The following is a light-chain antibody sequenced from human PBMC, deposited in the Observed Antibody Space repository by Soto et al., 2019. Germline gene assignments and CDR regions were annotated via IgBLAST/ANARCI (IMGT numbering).Light chain of an antibody. V-gene: IGKV3-15*01. Sequence: EIVMTQSPATLSVSPGERATLSCRASQSVSSNLAWYQQKPGQAPRLLIYGASTRATGIPARFSGSGSGTEFTLTISSLQSEDFGVYYCQQYNNWPPLFGQGTRLEIK. CDR1: QSVSSN. J-gene: IGKJ5*01. CDR3: QQYNNWPPL. CDR2: GAS.